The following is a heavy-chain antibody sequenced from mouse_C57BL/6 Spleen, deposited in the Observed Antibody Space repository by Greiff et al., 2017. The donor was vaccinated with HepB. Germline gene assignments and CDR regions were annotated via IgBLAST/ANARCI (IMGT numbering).Heavy chain of an antibody. V-gene: IGHV5-4*01. CDR3: ARDHRGAMDY. J-gene: IGHJ4*01. CDR2: ISDGGSYT. Sequence: EVKLMESGGGLVKPGGSLKLSCAASGFTFSSYAMSWVRQTPEKRLEWVATISDGGSYTYYPDNVKGRFTISRDNAKNNLYLQMSHLKSEDTAMYYCARDHRGAMDYWGQGTSVTVSS. CDR1: GFTFSSYA.